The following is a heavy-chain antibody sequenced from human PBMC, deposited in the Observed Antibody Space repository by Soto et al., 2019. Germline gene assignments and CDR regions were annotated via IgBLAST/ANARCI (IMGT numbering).Heavy chain of an antibody. CDR2: ITGSGSDT. Sequence: PGGSLRLSCAASGFTFNNYAMGWVRQAPGKGLEWVSAITGSGSDTYYGDSVKGRFTISRDNSKNTLYLQMNSLRTEDTAVFYCAKLGSSSWSPHYYFDYWGQGTLVTVSS. V-gene: IGHV3-23*01. D-gene: IGHD2-2*01. CDR3: AKLGSSSWSPHYYFDY. J-gene: IGHJ4*02. CDR1: GFTFNNYA.